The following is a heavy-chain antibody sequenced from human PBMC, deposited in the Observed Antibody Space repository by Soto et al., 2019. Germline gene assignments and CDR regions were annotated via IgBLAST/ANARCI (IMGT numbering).Heavy chain of an antibody. Sequence: SETLSLTCTVSGGSISSSSYYWGWIRQPPGKGLEWIGSIYYSGSTYYNPSLKSRVTISVDTSKNQFSLKLSSVTAADTAVYYCARQAATTYYYDSSGYYPFDYWGQGTLVTVPQ. V-gene: IGHV4-39*01. J-gene: IGHJ4*02. CDR2: IYYSGST. CDR3: ARQAATTYYYDSSGYYPFDY. CDR1: GGSISSSSYY. D-gene: IGHD3-22*01.